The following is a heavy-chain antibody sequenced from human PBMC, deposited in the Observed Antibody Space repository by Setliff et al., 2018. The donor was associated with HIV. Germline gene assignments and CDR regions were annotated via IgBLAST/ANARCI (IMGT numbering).Heavy chain of an antibody. D-gene: IGHD7-27*01. CDR3: ARGWGQDGFDF. J-gene: IGHJ3*01. V-gene: IGHV4-34*01. Sequence: SETLSLTCAGYGRAFSGYYWNWIRQSPGKGLEWIGEINHSGGTNYNPSLKRRFTMSIDTSKNQFSLNVSSVTAADTSVYYCARGWGQDGFDFWGQGTMVPVSS. CDR2: INHSGGT. CDR1: GRAFSGYY.